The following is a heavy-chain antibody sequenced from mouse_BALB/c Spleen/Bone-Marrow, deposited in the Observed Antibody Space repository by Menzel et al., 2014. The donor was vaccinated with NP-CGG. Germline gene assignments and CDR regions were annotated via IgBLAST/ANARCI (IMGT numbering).Heavy chain of an antibody. CDR3: AREVLRDYFDY. Sequence: DAKLVESGGGLVKPGGSLKLSCAASGFAFSSYDMSWVRQTPEKRLEWVAYISSGGGSTYYPDTVKGRFTISRDNAKNTLYLQMSSLKSEDTAMYYCAREVLRDYFDYWGQGTTLTVSP. CDR1: GFAFSSYD. J-gene: IGHJ2*01. V-gene: IGHV5-12-1*01. D-gene: IGHD1-1*01. CDR2: ISSGGGST.